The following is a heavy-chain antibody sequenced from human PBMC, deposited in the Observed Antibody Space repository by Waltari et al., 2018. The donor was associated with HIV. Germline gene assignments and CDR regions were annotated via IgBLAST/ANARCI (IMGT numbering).Heavy chain of an antibody. Sequence: QVRLQQFGPGLMKTSQTLSLTCDLSRDSLSRNTAVWNWVRRSPSRGFEWLGKTYYRSEWRFDYAGSMKGRLSISVDIAMNQFSLHLTSLIPDDTATYYCVRDSYGFDIWGQGNPV. CDR3: VRDSYGFDI. V-gene: IGHV6-1*02. CDR1: RDSLSRNTAV. CDR2: TYYRSEWRF. J-gene: IGHJ5*02. D-gene: IGHD3-16*01.